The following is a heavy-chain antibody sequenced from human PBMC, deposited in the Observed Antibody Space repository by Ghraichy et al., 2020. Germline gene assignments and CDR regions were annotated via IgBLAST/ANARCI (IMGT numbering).Heavy chain of an antibody. CDR3: ARGYGDYVIDY. Sequence: SETLSLTCTVSGGSISSYYWSWIRQPPGKGLEWIGYIYYSGSTNYNPSLKSRVTISVDTSKNQFSLKLSSVTAADTDVYYCARGYGDYVIDYWGQGTLVTVSS. CDR2: IYYSGST. J-gene: IGHJ4*02. V-gene: IGHV4-59*01. D-gene: IGHD4-17*01. CDR1: GGSISSYY.